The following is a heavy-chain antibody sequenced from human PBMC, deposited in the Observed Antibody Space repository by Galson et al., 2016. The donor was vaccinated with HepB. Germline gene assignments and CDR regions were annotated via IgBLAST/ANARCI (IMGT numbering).Heavy chain of an antibody. D-gene: IGHD1-1*01. J-gene: IGHJ5*02. Sequence: SLRLSCAASGFTFSTYAMTWVRQAPGKGLEWVSAISGSGGSTYYAGSVKGRFTISRDTSKNTLYLQMNSLRAEDTAVYYCAKWGYNWNLDWLDPRGQGTLVTVSS. CDR2: ISGSGGST. V-gene: IGHV3-23*01. CDR1: GFTFSTYA. CDR3: AKWGYNWNLDWLDP.